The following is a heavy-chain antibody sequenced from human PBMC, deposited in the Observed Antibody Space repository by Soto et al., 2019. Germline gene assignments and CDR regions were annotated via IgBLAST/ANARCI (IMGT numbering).Heavy chain of an antibody. D-gene: IGHD3-10*01. J-gene: IGHJ4*02. CDR1: GGSISSSSYY. CDR2: IYYSGSS. V-gene: IGHV4-39*01. CDR3: ARHFTMWFGEKYFYFDY. Sequence: QLQLQESGPGLVKPSETLSLTCTVSGGSISSSSYYWGWIRQPPGKGLEWIGSIYYSGSSYYNPSLNSRFTISVDTSNNQFSLNLSSVTAADTAVYYCARHFTMWFGEKYFYFDYWGQGTLVTVSS.